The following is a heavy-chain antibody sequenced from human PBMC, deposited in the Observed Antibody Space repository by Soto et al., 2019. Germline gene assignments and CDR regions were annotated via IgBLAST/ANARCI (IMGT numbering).Heavy chain of an antibody. CDR3: AGGPDYGDYDA. Sequence: QVQLRQWGAGLLKPSETLSLTCVVSGGSFTDYKWTWIRQSPEKGLEWIGEIRHNGDTDSKPSLRSRLPMSLDTSKNQFSLHLSSVTSADTAVYFCAGGPDYGDYDAWGQGTLVTVSS. J-gene: IGHJ5*02. CDR2: IRHNGDT. CDR1: GGSFTDYK. D-gene: IGHD4-17*01. V-gene: IGHV4-34*01.